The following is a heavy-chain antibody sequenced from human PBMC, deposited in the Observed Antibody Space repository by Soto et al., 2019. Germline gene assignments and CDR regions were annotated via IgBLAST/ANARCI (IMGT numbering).Heavy chain of an antibody. V-gene: IGHV1-3*01. CDR3: ARECIAARRYYYYYYMDV. D-gene: IGHD6-6*01. CDR1: GYTFTSYA. CDR2: INAGNGNT. J-gene: IGHJ6*03. Sequence: QVQLVQSGAEVKKPGASVKVSCKASGYTFTSYAMHWVRHAPGQRREWMGWINAGNGNTKYSQKFQCRVTITRDTSASTAYMELSSLRSEDKAVYYCARECIAARRYYYYYYMDVWGKGTTVTVSS.